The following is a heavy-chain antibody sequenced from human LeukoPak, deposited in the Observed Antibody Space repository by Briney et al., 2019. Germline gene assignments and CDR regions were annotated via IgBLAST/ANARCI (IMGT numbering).Heavy chain of an antibody. D-gene: IGHD1-26*01. J-gene: IGHJ4*02. V-gene: IGHV3-7*03. CDR3: ARDLGELLFCY. CDR1: GFTFSNYW. CDR2: IKQDGSEK. Sequence: PGGSLRLSCAASGFTFSNYWMSWVRQAPGKGLEWVANIKQDGSEKYYVDSVKGRFTISRDNAKNSLYLQMNSLRAEDTAVYYCARDLGELLFCYWGQGTLVTVSS.